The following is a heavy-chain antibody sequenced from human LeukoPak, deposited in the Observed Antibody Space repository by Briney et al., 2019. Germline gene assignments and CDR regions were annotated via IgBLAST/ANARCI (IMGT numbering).Heavy chain of an antibody. V-gene: IGHV3-7*01. CDR3: AKDYYDSSASLELYYYYYGVDV. CDR1: GFNFSGYW. J-gene: IGHJ6*02. D-gene: IGHD3-22*01. Sequence: PGGSLRLSCAASGFNFSGYWMTWVRQAPGKGLEWVANIKKDGSEKYNVDSVKGRFTISRDNANKSLYLQMNSLRAEDTAVYYCAKDYYDSSASLELYYYYYGVDVWGQGTTVTVSS. CDR2: IKKDGSEK.